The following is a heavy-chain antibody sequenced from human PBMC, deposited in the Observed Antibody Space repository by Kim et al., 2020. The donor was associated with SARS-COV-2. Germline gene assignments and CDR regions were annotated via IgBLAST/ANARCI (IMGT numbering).Heavy chain of an antibody. J-gene: IGHJ4*02. CDR2: ISSSGSTI. V-gene: IGHV3-48*03. CDR3: ARFSGRAYYDILTAEGDY. Sequence: GGSLRLSCAASGFTFSSYEMNWVRQAPGKGLEWVSYISSSGSTIYYADSVKGRFTISRDNAKNSLYLQMNSLRAEDTAVYYCARFSGRAYYDILTAEGDYWGQGTLVTVSS. CDR1: GFTFSSYE. D-gene: IGHD3-9*01.